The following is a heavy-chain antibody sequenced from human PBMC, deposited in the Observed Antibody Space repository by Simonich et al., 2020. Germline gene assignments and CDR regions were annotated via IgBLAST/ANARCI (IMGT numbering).Heavy chain of an antibody. J-gene: IGHJ1*01. CDR2: INHRGST. CDR3: ARGLRVAAAGTAFQH. Sequence: QVQLQQWGAGLLKPSETLSLTCAVYGGSFSGYYWSWIRQPPGKGQEWIGEINHRGSTNYNPSLKSRVTISVDTSKNQFSLKLSSVTAADTAVYYCARGLRVAAAGTAFQHWGQGTLVTVSS. D-gene: IGHD6-13*01. CDR1: GGSFSGYY. V-gene: IGHV4-34*01.